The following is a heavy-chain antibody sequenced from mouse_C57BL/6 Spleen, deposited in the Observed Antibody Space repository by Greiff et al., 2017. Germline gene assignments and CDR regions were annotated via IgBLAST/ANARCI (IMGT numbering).Heavy chain of an antibody. V-gene: IGHV5-17*01. CDR3: ERGGDYGPYYYAMDY. CDR2: ISSGSSTI. D-gene: IGHD2-4*01. J-gene: IGHJ4*01. CDR1: GFTFSDYG. Sequence: EVKLMESGGGLVKPGGSLKLSCAASGFTFSDYGMHWVRQAPEKGLEWVAYISSGSSTIYYADTVKGRFTISRDNAKNTLFLQMTSLRSEDTAMYYCERGGDYGPYYYAMDYWGQGTSVTVSS.